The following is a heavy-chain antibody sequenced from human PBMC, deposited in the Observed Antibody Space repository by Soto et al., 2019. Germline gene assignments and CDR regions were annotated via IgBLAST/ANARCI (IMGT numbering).Heavy chain of an antibody. CDR3: ARDNLDLGFDY. D-gene: IGHD3-3*01. V-gene: IGHV3-33*01. Sequence: PGGSLRLSCAASGFTFSSYGMHWVRQAPGKGLEWVAVIWYDGSNKYYADSVKGRFTISRDNSMNTLYLQMNSLRAEDTAVYYCARDNLDLGFDYWGQGTLVTVSS. J-gene: IGHJ4*02. CDR1: GFTFSSYG. CDR2: IWYDGSNK.